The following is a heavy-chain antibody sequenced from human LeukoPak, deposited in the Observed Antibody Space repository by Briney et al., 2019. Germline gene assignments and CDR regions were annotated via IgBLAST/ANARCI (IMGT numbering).Heavy chain of an antibody. V-gene: IGHV3-23*01. D-gene: IGHD5-12*01. Sequence: GGSLRLSCEASGFTFSSYAMSWVRQAPGKGLEWVSVISGSGDSTYYADSVEGRCTISRDNSKDALYLQMNSLRADDTAVYYCARVGYSGYDYDYWGQGTLVTVSS. J-gene: IGHJ4*02. CDR1: GFTFSSYA. CDR2: ISGSGDST. CDR3: ARVGYSGYDYDY.